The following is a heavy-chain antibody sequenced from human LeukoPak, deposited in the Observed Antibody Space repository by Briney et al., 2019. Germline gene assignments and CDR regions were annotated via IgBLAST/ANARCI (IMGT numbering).Heavy chain of an antibody. V-gene: IGHV4-61*02. CDR3: ARDGYDSSGYYFDY. D-gene: IGHD3-22*01. J-gene: IGHJ4*02. Sequence: SETLSLTCTVSGGSISSGSYYWSWIRQPAGKGLEWIGRIYTSGSTNYNPSLKSRVTISVDTSKNQFSLKLSPVTAADTAVYYCARDGYDSSGYYFDYWGQGTLVTVS. CDR2: IYTSGST. CDR1: GGSISSGSYY.